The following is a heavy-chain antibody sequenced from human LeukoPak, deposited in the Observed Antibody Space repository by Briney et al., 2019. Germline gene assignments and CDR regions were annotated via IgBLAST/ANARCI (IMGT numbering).Heavy chain of an antibody. CDR1: GFTFRTYA. V-gene: IGHV3-23*01. D-gene: IGHD2-2*01. J-gene: IGHJ4*02. CDR2: VTSSGDNT. CDR3: AKGPRAISPAAY. Sequence: GGSLRLSCAASGFTFRTYAMSWVRQAPGKGLEWVSTVTSSGDNTFYADSVKGRFTISRDNSKNTLYLQMNSLRAEDTAVFYCAKGPRAISPAAYWGQRTLVAVSS.